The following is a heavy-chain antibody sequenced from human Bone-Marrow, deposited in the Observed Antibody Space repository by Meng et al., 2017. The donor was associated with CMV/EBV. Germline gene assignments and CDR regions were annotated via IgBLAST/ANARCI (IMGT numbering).Heavy chain of an antibody. CDR2: INPDSGYT. Sequence: ASVKVSCKTSGYSFMYYDINWVRQAAGHGLEWMGWINPDSGYTGYAQKFQNRVTFTRDSSVRTAYMELTTLKSEDTAVYYCARTGCGGYNCYSQEHDYYGMDVWGQGTTVTVSS. CDR3: ARTGCGGYNCYSQEHDYYGMDV. J-gene: IGHJ6*02. V-gene: IGHV1-8*01. CDR1: GYSFMYYD. D-gene: IGHD2-21*01.